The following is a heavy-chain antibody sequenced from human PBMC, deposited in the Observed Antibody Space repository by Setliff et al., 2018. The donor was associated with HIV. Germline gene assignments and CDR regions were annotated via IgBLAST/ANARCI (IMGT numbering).Heavy chain of an antibody. CDR2: IHYNGRT. CDR3: ARYTSKVDWFDP. J-gene: IGHJ5*02. CDR1: GESFSDYY. D-gene: IGHD2-2*02. V-gene: IGHV4-34*01. Sequence: PSETLSLTCAVYGESFSDYYWNWIRQPPGKGLEWIAIIHYNGRTYYDPSLKSRVTIFVDTSKTQFYLKLRSVTASDTAVYYCARYTSKVDWFDPWGQGTLVTVSS.